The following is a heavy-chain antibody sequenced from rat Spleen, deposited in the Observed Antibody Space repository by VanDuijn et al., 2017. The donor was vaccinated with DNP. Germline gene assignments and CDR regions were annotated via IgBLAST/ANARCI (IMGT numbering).Heavy chain of an antibody. V-gene: IGHV3-1*01. J-gene: IGHJ4*01. CDR3: ARLRLEWEVRAMDA. CDR1: GYSITSNY. D-gene: IGHD1-1*01. Sequence: EVQLQESGPGLVKPSQSLSLTCSVTGYSITSNYWGWIRKFPGNKMEWIGHISNSGSTSYNPSLKSRISITRDTSNNQFFLQLNSVTTEDTATYYCARLRLEWEVRAMDAWGQGTSVTVSS. CDR2: ISNSGST.